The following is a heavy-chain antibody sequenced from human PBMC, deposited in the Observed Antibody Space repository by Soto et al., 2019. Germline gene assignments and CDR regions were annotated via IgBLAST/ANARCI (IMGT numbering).Heavy chain of an antibody. V-gene: IGHV4-39*01. J-gene: IGHJ5*02. Sequence: SETLSRTYSYSGAAISNSTYHWGWSRQPPGKGLEWIGSIYYSGSTYYNPSLKSRVTISVDTSKNQFSLKLSSVTAADTAVYYCARQIITMVRGVIICWFDPWGQG. CDR2: IYYSGST. D-gene: IGHD3-10*01. CDR3: ARQIITMVRGVIICWFDP. CDR1: GAAISNSTYH.